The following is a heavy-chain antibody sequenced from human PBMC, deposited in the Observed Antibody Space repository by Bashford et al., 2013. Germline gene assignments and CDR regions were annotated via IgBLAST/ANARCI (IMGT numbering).Heavy chain of an antibody. CDR1: GYTFTDYY. V-gene: IGHV1-2*02. Sequence: VASVKVSCKASGYTFTDYYVHWVRQAPGQGLEWMGWINPNSGDTNSVQKFRGRVTVTRDTSINTAYMELSRLTSDDTAVYYCARGPDCSDGACYSLVGDQYYYGLDVWGQGTTVTVSS. CDR2: INPNSGDT. D-gene: IGHD2-15*01. CDR3: ARGPDCSDGACYSLVGDQYYYGLDV. J-gene: IGHJ6*02.